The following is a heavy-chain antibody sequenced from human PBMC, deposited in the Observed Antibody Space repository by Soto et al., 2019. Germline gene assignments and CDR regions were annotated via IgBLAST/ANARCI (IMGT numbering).Heavy chain of an antibody. J-gene: IGHJ5*02. CDR1: GGSISSYY. D-gene: IGHD3-10*01. V-gene: IGHV4-59*01. CDR2: IYYSGST. CDR3: ARTLWFGDMIGWFDP. Sequence: PSETLSLTCTVSGGSISSYYWSWIRQPPGKGLEWIGYIYYSGSTNYNPSLKSRVTISVDTSKNQFSLKLSSVTAADTAVYYCARTLWFGDMIGWFDPWGQGTLVTRLL.